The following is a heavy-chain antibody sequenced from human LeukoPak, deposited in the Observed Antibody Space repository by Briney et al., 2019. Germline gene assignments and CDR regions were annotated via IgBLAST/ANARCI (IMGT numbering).Heavy chain of an antibody. CDR2: INHSGST. V-gene: IGHV4-34*01. J-gene: IGHJ4*02. D-gene: IGHD3-10*01. Sequence: SETLSLTCAVYGGSFSGYYWSWIRQPPGKGLEWIGEINHSGSTNYNPSLKSRVTISVDTSKNQFSLKLRSVTAADTAVYYCARDSMVRGVTRTIDYWGQGTLVTVPP. CDR3: ARDSMVRGVTRTIDY. CDR1: GGSFSGYY.